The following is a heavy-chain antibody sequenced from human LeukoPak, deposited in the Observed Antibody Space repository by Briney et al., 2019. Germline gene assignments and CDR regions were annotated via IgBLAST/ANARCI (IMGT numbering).Heavy chain of an antibody. V-gene: IGHV3-33*01. D-gene: IGHD4-17*01. CDR1: GFTFSSYG. CDR2: IWYDGSNK. CDR3: AMPLFDYGDYTEYRFDY. J-gene: IGHJ4*02. Sequence: PGGSLRLFCAASGFTFSSYGMHWVRQAPGKGLEWVAVIWYDGSNKYYADSVKGRFTISRDNSKNTLYLQMNSLRAEDTAVYYCAMPLFDYGDYTEYRFDYWGQGTLVTVSS.